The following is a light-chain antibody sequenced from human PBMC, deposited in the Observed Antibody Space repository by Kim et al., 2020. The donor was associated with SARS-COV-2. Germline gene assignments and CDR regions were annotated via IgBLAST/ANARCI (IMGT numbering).Light chain of an antibody. V-gene: IGLV3-1*01. Sequence: SYELTQPPSVSVSPGQTASIACSGDKLGDKHACWYQQKPGQSPVLVIYQDTKRPSGIPERFSGSNSGNTATLTISGTQAMDEGDYYCQAWDSKTVVFGGG. CDR1: KLGDKH. J-gene: IGLJ2*01. CDR3: QAWDSKTVV. CDR2: QDT.